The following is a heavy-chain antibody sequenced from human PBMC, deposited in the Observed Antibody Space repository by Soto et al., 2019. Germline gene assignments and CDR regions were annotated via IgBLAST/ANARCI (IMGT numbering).Heavy chain of an antibody. CDR2: INPKTGGK. CDR1: GYTFSDYY. CDR3: ARDARVMSSSSSPHYYGMDI. Sequence: ASVKVSCKASGYTFSDYYMHWVRQAPGQGLEWMGWINPKTGGKNYAQKFQGRVAVTRDTSISTTYMELSGLRSDDTAVYFCARDARVMSSSSSPHYYGMDIWGQGTTVTVSS. V-gene: IGHV1-2*02. D-gene: IGHD6-6*01. J-gene: IGHJ6*02.